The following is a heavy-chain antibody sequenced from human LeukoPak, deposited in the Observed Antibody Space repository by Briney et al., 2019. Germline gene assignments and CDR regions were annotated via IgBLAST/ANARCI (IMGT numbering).Heavy chain of an antibody. J-gene: IGHJ4*02. CDR1: GFTFSSYA. D-gene: IGHD2-21*02. Sequence: GGSLRLSCAASGFTFSSYAMSWVRQAPGKGLEWVSGISGSGGSTYYADSVKGRFTISRDNSKNTLYLQMNSLRVEDTAVYYCATWVTAILSSRYFDYWGQGTLVTVSS. CDR2: ISGSGGST. V-gene: IGHV3-23*01. CDR3: ATWVTAILSSRYFDY.